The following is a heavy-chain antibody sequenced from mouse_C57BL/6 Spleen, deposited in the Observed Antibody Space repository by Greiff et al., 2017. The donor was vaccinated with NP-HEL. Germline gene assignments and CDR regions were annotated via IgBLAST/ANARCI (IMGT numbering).Heavy chain of an antibody. Sequence: QVQLQQSGAELVKPGASVKLSCKASGYTFTSYWMHWVKQRPGQGLEWIGMIHPNSGSTNYNEKFKSKATLTVDKSSSTAYMQLSSLTSEDSAVYYCARPYDGYSFYDAMDYWGQGTAVTVSS. D-gene: IGHD2-3*01. CDR3: ARPYDGYSFYDAMDY. CDR1: GYTFTSYW. V-gene: IGHV1-64*01. CDR2: IHPNSGST. J-gene: IGHJ4*01.